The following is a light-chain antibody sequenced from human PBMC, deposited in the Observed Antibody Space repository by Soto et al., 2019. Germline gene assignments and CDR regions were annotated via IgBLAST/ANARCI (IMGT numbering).Light chain of an antibody. CDR1: QSISSY. Sequence: DIQMTQSPSSLSASVGDRVTITCRASQSISSYLNWYQQKPGKAPELLISDASTLTPGVPSRFSGSGSGTEFTLTISSLQPEDFATYYCLQDYNYPLTFGGGTKVDIK. V-gene: IGKV1-39*01. CDR3: LQDYNYPLT. J-gene: IGKJ4*01. CDR2: DAS.